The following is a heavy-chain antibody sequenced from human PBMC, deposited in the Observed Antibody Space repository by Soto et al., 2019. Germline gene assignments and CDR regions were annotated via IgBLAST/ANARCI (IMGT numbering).Heavy chain of an antibody. CDR3: SRVTSLHVYCTSGTCSFDY. V-gene: IGHV1-69*01. CDR2: IIPVFGTT. Sequence: QVQLVQSGAEVKKPGSSVKVSCKASGGTFNNYAIHWVRQAPGQGLEWVGGIIPVFGTTKYAPKFQGRFTLTADVSTTTVCLEVNSLASEDTAMYYCSRVTSLHVYCTSGTCSFDYWGQGALVSVSS. J-gene: IGHJ4*02. D-gene: IGHD2-8*01. CDR1: GGTFNNYA.